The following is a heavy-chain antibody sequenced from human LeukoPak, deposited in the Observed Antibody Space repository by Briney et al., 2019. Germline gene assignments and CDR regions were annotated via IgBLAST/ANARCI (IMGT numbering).Heavy chain of an antibody. D-gene: IGHD1-26*01. CDR1: GFTVSNNY. CDR2: IYKIGNT. CDR3: ARGLVVGGSGVWAFDI. Sequence: GGSLRLSCAASGFTVSNNYMTWVRQAPGKGLEWVSVIYKIGNTFYADFVKDRFTISRDNFRNTLYLQMNSLRAEDTALYYCARGLVVGGSGVWAFDIWGQGTMVTVSS. J-gene: IGHJ3*02. V-gene: IGHV3-66*01.